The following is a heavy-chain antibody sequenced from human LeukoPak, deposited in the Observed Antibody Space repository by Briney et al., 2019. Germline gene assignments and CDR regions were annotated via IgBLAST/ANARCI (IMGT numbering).Heavy chain of an antibody. D-gene: IGHD6-13*01. Sequence: GGSLRLSCAASGFTFSSYWMTWVRQAPGKGLEWVANINQDGSQTYYVDSVRGRFTISRDNAKNSLYLQMNSLRAEDTAVYYCAKDRFEQQLAANWFDPWGQGTLVTVSS. CDR1: GFTFSSYW. J-gene: IGHJ5*02. V-gene: IGHV3-7*01. CDR3: AKDRFEQQLAANWFDP. CDR2: INQDGSQT.